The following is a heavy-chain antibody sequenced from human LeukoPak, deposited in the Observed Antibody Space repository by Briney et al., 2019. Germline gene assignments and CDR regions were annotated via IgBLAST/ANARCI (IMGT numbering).Heavy chain of an antibody. D-gene: IGHD4-17*01. J-gene: IGHJ6*03. CDR1: GYSISSGYH. V-gene: IGHV4-38-2*02. Sequence: SETLSLTCTVSGYSISSGYHWGWIRQPPGKGLEWIGSIYHSGSTYYNPSLKSRVTISVDKSKNQFSLKLTSVTAADTAVYYCARANDYGDPLPRYMDVWGKGTTVTVSS. CDR2: IYHSGST. CDR3: ARANDYGDPLPRYMDV.